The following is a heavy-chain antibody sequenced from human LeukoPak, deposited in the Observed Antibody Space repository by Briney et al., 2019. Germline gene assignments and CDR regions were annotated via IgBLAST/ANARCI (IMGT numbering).Heavy chain of an antibody. V-gene: IGHV3-48*03. CDR1: GSTFSSYE. D-gene: IGHD3-10*01. J-gene: IGHJ4*02. Sequence: GGSLRLSCAASGSTFSSYEMNWVRQAPGKGLEWVSYISSSGSTIYYADSVKGRFTISRDNAKNSLYLQMNSLRAEDTAVYYCARDRWMARGVTPFDYWGQGTLVTVSS. CDR3: ARDRWMARGVTPFDY. CDR2: ISSSGSTI.